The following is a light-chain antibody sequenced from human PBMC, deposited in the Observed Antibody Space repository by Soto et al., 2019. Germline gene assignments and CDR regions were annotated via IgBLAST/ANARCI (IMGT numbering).Light chain of an antibody. CDR3: QQYGSSGT. CDR2: GAS. CDR1: QSVSNNY. J-gene: IGKJ1*01. V-gene: IGKV3-20*01. Sequence: IVMTQSPDTLSVSPRERATLSCRASQSVSNNYLAWYQQKPGQAPRLLIYGASNRATGIPDRFSGSGSGTDFTLTISRLEPEDFAVYYCQQYGSSGTFGQGTKVDI.